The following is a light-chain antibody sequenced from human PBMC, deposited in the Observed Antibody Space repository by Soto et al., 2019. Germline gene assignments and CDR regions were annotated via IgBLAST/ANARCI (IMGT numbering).Light chain of an antibody. J-gene: IGLJ2*01. CDR2: DVS. CDR3: SSYTSSSTLLVL. CDR1: SSDVGGYNY. V-gene: IGLV2-14*01. Sequence: QSALTQPASVSGSPGQSITISCTGTSSDVGGYNYVSWYQQYPGKAPKLMIYDVSNRPSGVSNRFSGSKSGNTASLTISGLQAEDEADYYCSSYTSSSTLLVLFGGGTKDTVL.